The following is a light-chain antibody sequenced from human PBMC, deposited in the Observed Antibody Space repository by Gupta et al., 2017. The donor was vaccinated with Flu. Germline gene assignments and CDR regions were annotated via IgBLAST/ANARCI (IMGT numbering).Light chain of an antibody. CDR3: GAWDSTRSPGG. Sequence: RETISTSGGSTNIGGNYVYWYQQDPGAAPKLLIYEDDTRPSGIPDRFSASKSGTAATLGITGLQAGDEADYYCGAWDSTRSPGGFGGGTNLTVI. J-gene: IGLJ3*02. CDR1: STNIGGNY. CDR2: EDD. V-gene: IGLV1-51*02.